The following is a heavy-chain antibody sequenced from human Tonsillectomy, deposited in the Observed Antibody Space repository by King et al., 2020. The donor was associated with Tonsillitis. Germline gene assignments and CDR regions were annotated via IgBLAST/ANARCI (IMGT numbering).Heavy chain of an antibody. V-gene: IGHV4-59*01. Sequence: VQLQESGPGLVKPSETLSLTCTVSGGSISSYYWSWIRQPPGKGLEWIGYIYYSGSTNYNPSLKSRVTISVDTSKNQFSLKLSSVTAEDTAVYYCARVPTYDFWSGYPLFGMDVWGQGTTVTVSS. D-gene: IGHD3-3*01. J-gene: IGHJ6*02. CDR3: ARVPTYDFWSGYPLFGMDV. CDR2: IYYSGST. CDR1: GGSISSYY.